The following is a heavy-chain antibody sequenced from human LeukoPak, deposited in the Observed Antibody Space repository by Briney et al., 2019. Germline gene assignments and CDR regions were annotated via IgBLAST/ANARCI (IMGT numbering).Heavy chain of an antibody. CDR1: GGTFSSYA. J-gene: IGHJ4*02. CDR3: ARDFRSVAGATTHLTD. V-gene: IGHV1-69*13. D-gene: IGHD1-26*01. CDR2: IIPIFGTA. Sequence: VASVKVSCKASGGTFSSYAISWVRQAPGQGLEWMGGIIPIFGTANYAQKFQGRVTITADESTSTAYMELSSLRSEDTAVYYCARDFRSVAGATTHLTDWGQGTLVTVSS.